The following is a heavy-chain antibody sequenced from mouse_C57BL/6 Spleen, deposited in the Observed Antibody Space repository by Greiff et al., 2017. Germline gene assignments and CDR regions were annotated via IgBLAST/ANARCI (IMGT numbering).Heavy chain of an antibody. CDR2: ISSGSSTI. CDR1: GFTFSDYG. J-gene: IGHJ4*01. D-gene: IGHD1-1*02. V-gene: IGHV5-17*01. Sequence: EVHLVESGGGLVKPGGSLKLSCAASGFTFSDYGMHWVRQAPEKGLEWVAYISSGSSTIYYADTVKGRFTISRDNAKNTLFLQMTSLRSEDTAMYYCARGDYVRAMDYWGQGTSVTVSS. CDR3: ARGDYVRAMDY.